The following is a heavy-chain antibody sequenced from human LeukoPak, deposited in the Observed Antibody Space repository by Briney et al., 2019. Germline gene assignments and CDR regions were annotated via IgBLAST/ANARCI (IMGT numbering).Heavy chain of an antibody. D-gene: IGHD2-2*02. CDR1: GGSISSYY. Sequence: SETLSLTCTASGGSISSYYWSWIRQPPGKGLEWIGYIYYSGSTNYNPSLKSRVTISVDTSKNQFSLKLSSVTAADTAVYYCARGITAIKYYFDYWGQETLVTVPS. J-gene: IGHJ4*02. V-gene: IGHV4-59*08. CDR2: IYYSGST. CDR3: ARGITAIKYYFDY.